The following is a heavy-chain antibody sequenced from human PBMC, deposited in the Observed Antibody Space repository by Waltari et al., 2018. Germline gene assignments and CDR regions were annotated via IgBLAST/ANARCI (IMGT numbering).Heavy chain of an antibody. CDR1: GFTFIRSS. J-gene: IGHJ4*02. D-gene: IGHD2-15*01. Sequence: EVQLMESGGGLVQVGGSLRLSCVASGFTFIRSSMIWVRRAPGQGLEWISYISSTGFTKYYADSVKGRFTISRDRALYLQMDGLRDDDTGVYYCARDSSGDYCSGGSCPDYWGQGIQVTVSS. CDR3: ARDSSGDYCSGGSCPDY. CDR2: ISSTGFTK. V-gene: IGHV3-48*02.